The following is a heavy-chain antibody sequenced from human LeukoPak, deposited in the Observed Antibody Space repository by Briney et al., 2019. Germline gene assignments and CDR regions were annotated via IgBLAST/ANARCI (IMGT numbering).Heavy chain of an antibody. J-gene: IGHJ4*02. V-gene: IGHV1-46*01. CDR3: ARDRAVAGFRFGY. CDR1: GYTFTSYY. D-gene: IGHD6-19*01. CDR2: INPSGGTT. Sequence: ASVKVSCKASGYTFTSYYMHWVRQAPGQGLEWMGVINPSGGTTGYAQKFQGRVTMTRDTSTSTVYMELSSLRSEDTAVYYCARDRAVAGFRFGYWGPGTLVTVSS.